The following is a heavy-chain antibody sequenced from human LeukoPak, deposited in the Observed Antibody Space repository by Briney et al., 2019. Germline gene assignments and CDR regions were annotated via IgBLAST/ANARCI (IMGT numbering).Heavy chain of an antibody. CDR1: GGSISNYD. Sequence: SETLSLTCTVSGGSISNYDWSWIRQPAGKGLEWIGRIYTSGSTNYNPYLKSRVSMSEDTSKKQFSLKLSSVTAADTAVYYCARLSSSWYQDWYFDLWGRGTLVTVSS. CDR2: IYTSGST. J-gene: IGHJ2*01. CDR3: ARLSSSWYQDWYFDL. V-gene: IGHV4-4*07. D-gene: IGHD6-13*01.